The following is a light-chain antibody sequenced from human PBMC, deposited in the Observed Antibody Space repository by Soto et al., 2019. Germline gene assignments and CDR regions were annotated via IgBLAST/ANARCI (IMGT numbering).Light chain of an antibody. CDR3: QQYGSSPLT. Sequence: EMVLTQSPDTLSLSPGETATLSCRASQSVRSTYLAWYQQKPGQAPRFLIYDASSRATGIPDRFSGSGSGTDFTLTISRLEPEDFAVYYCQQYGSSPLTFGVETKVEIK. J-gene: IGKJ4*01. CDR2: DAS. CDR1: QSVRSTY. V-gene: IGKV3-20*01.